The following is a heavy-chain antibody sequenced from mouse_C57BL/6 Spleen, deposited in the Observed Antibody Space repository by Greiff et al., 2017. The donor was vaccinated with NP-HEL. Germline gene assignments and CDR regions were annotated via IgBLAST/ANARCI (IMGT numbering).Heavy chain of an antibody. D-gene: IGHD1-1*01. Sequence: QVQLQQSGPELVKPGASVKISCKASGYAFSSSWMNWVKQRPGEGLEWIGRFYPGDGDTNYNGKFKGKATLTADKSSSTAYMQLSSLTAEDSAVYCCARADGSSYVALFAYWGQGTLVTVSA. J-gene: IGHJ3*01. V-gene: IGHV1-82*01. CDR1: GYAFSSSW. CDR3: ARADGSSYVALFAY. CDR2: FYPGDGDT.